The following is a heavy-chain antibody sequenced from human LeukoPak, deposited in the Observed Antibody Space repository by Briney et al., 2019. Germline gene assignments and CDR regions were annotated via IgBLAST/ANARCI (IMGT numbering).Heavy chain of an antibody. CDR3: AREGQQLFTSRASDF. CDR2: INPILGIT. J-gene: IGHJ4*02. Sequence: SVKVSCKASRDTFSNYDISWVRQAPGQGLECMGKINPILGITHYSQKFQGRVTLTADKSTTSAYMELSSLRSEDTAVYFCAREGQQLFTSRASDFWGRGTLVTVSS. V-gene: IGHV1-69*04. D-gene: IGHD6-13*01. CDR1: RDTFSNYD.